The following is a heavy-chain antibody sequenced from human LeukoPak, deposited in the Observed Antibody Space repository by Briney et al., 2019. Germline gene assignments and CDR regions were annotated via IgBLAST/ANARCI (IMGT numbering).Heavy chain of an antibody. CDR3: ARNENSGWGYFDY. D-gene: IGHD5-12*01. V-gene: IGHV3-53*01. CDR2: IYSGGST. Sequence: GGSLRLSCAASGFTVSSNYMNWVRQAPGKGLEWVSVIYSGGSTYYADSMKGRFTISRDNSKDTLYLQMNSLRAEDTAVYYCARNENSGWGYFDYWGQGTLVTVSS. CDR1: GFTVSSNY. J-gene: IGHJ4*02.